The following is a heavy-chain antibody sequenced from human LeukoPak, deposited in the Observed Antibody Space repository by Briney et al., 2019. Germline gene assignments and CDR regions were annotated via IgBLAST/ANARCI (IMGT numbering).Heavy chain of an antibody. D-gene: IGHD2-2*01. CDR1: GGTFSSYT. CDR3: ARGVGVVVPAAFI. Sequence: SVKVSCKASGGTFSSYTISWVRQAPGQGLEWMGRIIPILGIANYAQKFQGRVTITADKSTSTAYMELSSLRFEDTAVYYCARGVGVVVPAAFIWGQGTMVTVSS. J-gene: IGHJ3*02. CDR2: IIPILGIA. V-gene: IGHV1-69*02.